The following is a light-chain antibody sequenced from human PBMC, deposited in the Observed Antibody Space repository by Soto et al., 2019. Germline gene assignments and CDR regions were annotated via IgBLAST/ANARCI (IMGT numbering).Light chain of an antibody. CDR2: GAS. CDR1: QSVSSNF. Sequence: DIVLTQSPGTLSLSPEERATLSCRASQSVSSNFLAWYQQKPGQAPRLLISGASSRATGIPDRFSGSGSGTDFTLTISRLEPEDFAVYYCQQYGNSPRTFGQGTKVDIK. V-gene: IGKV3-20*01. J-gene: IGKJ1*01. CDR3: QQYGNSPRT.